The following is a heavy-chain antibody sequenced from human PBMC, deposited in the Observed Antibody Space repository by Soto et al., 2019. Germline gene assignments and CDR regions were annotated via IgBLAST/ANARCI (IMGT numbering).Heavy chain of an antibody. D-gene: IGHD3-10*01. Sequence: GGSLRLSCAASGFTFSSYGMHWVRQAPGKGLEWVAVIWYDGSNKYYADSVKGRFTISRDNSKNTLYLQMNSLRVEDTAMYYCTRDRGYPDSFDIWGQGTMVTVSS. CDR2: IWYDGSNK. CDR3: TRDRGYPDSFDI. J-gene: IGHJ3*02. V-gene: IGHV3-33*01. CDR1: GFTFSSYG.